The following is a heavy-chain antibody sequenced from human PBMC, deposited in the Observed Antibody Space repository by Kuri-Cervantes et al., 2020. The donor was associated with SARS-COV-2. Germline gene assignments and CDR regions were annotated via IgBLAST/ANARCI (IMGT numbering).Heavy chain of an antibody. V-gene: IGHV3-33*05. Sequence: GESLKISCAASGFTLSGYGIHWVRQAPGKGLEWVAATPADRTKEYYLDSVKGRFVISRDNSKNTVYLQINSLRAEDTAVYYCARDSDTTGYYWYFDLWGRGTLVTVSS. J-gene: IGHJ2*01. CDR3: ARDSDTTGYYWYFDL. CDR1: GFTLSGYG. D-gene: IGHD3-22*01. CDR2: TPADRTKE.